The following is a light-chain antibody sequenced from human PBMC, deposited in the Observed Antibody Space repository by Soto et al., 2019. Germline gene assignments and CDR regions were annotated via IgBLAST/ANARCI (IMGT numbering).Light chain of an antibody. Sequence: EIVLTQSPGTLSLSPGQRATLSCRASQTVISNSLAWYQQKPGQAPRLLIFGASNRATGIPDRFSGTGSGRDFTLTISRLEPEDFVVYYCQQYGGSNSFGGGTKVEIK. CDR1: QTVISNS. V-gene: IGKV3-20*01. J-gene: IGKJ4*01. CDR2: GAS. CDR3: QQYGGSNS.